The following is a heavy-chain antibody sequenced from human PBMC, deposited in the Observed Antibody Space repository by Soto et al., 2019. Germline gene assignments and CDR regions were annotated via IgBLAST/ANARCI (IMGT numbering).Heavy chain of an antibody. D-gene: IGHD1-7*01. CDR3: ARYTDFGDNWNYYFDY. CDR1: GGSISSYY. CDR2: IYYSGGT. Sequence: PSETLSLTCTVSGGSISSYYWSWIRQPPGKGLEWIGYIYYSGGTNYNPSLKSRVTISVDTYKNQFSLKLSSVTAADTAVYYCARYTDFGDNWNYYFDYWGQGTLVTVSS. V-gene: IGHV4-59*01. J-gene: IGHJ4*02.